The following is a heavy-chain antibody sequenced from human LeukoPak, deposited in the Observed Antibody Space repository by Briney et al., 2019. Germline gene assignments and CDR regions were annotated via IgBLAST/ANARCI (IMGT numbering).Heavy chain of an antibody. J-gene: IGHJ4*01. Sequence: GGSLRLSCAAPGFTFSNSAMSWVRQAPGKGLEWVSTLSGSGITTYYADSVKGRFTISRDNSKNTLYLQMNTLRAEDSALYYCAKGIYSSGWSYFDYWGHGTLVTVSS. CDR3: AKGIYSSGWSYFDY. V-gene: IGHV3-23*01. CDR2: LSGSGITT. D-gene: IGHD6-19*01. CDR1: GFTFSNSA.